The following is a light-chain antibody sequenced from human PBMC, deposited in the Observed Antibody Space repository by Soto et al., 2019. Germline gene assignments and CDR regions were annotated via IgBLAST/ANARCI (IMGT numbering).Light chain of an antibody. CDR3: QQSYSTPPT. CDR2: AES. CDR1: QTISRY. J-gene: IGKJ5*01. Sequence: DIQMTQSPSSLSASVEDRVTITCRARQTISRYLNWYQQKPGKAPKLLIYAESSLQSGVPARFSGSGSGADFTLTISGLQPEDFETYYCQQSYSTPPTFGQGTRLEIK. V-gene: IGKV1-39*01.